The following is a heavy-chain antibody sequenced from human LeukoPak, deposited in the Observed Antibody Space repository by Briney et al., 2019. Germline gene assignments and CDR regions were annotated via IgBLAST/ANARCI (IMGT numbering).Heavy chain of an antibody. J-gene: IGHJ4*02. CDR2: ISSSSSMI. Sequence: GGSLRLSCAPSGFTFSSYGMSWVRQAPAKGLEWVSYISSSSSMIYYADSVKGRFTISRDNAKNSLYLQMNSLRAEDTAVYYCARDAYGDFDYWGQGTLVTVSS. V-gene: IGHV3-48*01. D-gene: IGHD4-17*01. CDR1: GFTFSSYG. CDR3: ARDAYGDFDY.